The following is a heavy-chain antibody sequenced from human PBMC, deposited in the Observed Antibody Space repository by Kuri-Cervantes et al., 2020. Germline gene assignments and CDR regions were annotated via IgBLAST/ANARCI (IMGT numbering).Heavy chain of an antibody. CDR1: GFTFNTYA. V-gene: IGHV3-23*01. CDR2: INPDGSSP. J-gene: IGHJ6*04. CDR3: ARSKGDV. Sequence: GESLKISCAASGFTFNTYAMSWVRQAPGKGLEWVSRINPDGSSPTYADSVKGRFTISRDNARNTLYLQMNSLGVEDTAIYYCARSKGDVWGKGISVTVSS.